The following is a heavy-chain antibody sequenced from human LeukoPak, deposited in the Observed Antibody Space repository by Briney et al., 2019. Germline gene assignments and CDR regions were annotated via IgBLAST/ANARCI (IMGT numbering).Heavy chain of an antibody. CDR2: ISAYNGNT. V-gene: IGHV1-18*01. D-gene: IGHD1-26*01. Sequence: ASVKVSCKASGYTFSSHGISWVRQAPGQGLEWMGWISAYNGNTNYAQKIQDRVTMTTDTSTSTAYMELRSLRSDDTAVYYFARDDGTYPAVSADYWGQGTLVTATS. CDR1: GYTFSSHG. CDR3: ARDDGTYPAVSADY. J-gene: IGHJ4*02.